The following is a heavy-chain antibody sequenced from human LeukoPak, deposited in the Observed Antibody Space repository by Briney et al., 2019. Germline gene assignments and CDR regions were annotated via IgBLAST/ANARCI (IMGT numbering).Heavy chain of an antibody. V-gene: IGHV3-21*01. Sequence: GGSLRLSCAASAFSLNAYNMNWVRQAPGKGLEWVSSISYTGTYIYYADSVKGRFTISRDNARNSLFLQMNSLRAEDTAIYYCARDRPLSGYDFDSWGQGTLVTVSS. CDR2: ISYTGTYI. CDR1: AFSLNAYN. CDR3: ARDRPLSGYDFDS. D-gene: IGHD5-12*01. J-gene: IGHJ4*02.